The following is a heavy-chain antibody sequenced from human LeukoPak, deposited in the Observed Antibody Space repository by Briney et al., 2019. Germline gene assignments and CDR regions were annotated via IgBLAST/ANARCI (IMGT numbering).Heavy chain of an antibody. J-gene: IGHJ3*02. V-gene: IGHV3-30*04. D-gene: IGHD3-22*01. CDR2: ISSDGNEI. CDR1: GFYFNTYS. CDR3: ARAYYDSSGSPGAFDI. Sequence: GTSLRIFCAASGFYFNTYSMHWVRQAPGGGVEWVSLISSDGNEISYGDSVKGRFTISRDNSNSTLYLQLTNLRTEDTAVYYCARAYYDSSGSPGAFDIWGQGTMVTVSS.